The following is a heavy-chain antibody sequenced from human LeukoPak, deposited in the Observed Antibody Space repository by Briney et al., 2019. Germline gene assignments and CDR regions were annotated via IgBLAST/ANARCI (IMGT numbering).Heavy chain of an antibody. V-gene: IGHV3-33*01. CDR3: ARGGIQLWLRTDFDY. J-gene: IGHJ4*02. D-gene: IGHD5-18*01. CDR1: GFTFSSYG. Sequence: GRSLRLSCAASGFTFSSYGMHWVRQAPGKGLEWVAAIWYDGSNKYYADSVKGRFTISRDNSKNTLYLQMNSLRAEDTAVYYCARGGIQLWLRTDFDYWGQGTLVTVSS. CDR2: IWYDGSNK.